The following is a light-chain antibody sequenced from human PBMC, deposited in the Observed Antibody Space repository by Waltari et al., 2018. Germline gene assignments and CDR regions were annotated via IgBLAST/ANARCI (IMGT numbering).Light chain of an antibody. Sequence: QSALTQPASVSGSPGQSLTISCTGTSRHVGGYNYVPWYQQHPGKAPKLMIYEVSNRPSGVSNRFSGSKSGNTASLTISGPQAEDEADYYCSSYTSSSTYVFGTGTKVTVL. V-gene: IGLV2-14*01. CDR3: SSYTSSSTYV. J-gene: IGLJ1*01. CDR2: EVS. CDR1: SRHVGGYNY.